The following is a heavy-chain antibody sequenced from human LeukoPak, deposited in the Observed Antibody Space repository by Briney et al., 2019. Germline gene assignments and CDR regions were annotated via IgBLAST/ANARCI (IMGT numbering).Heavy chain of an antibody. CDR1: GGSISSYY. Sequence: SETLSLTCTVSGGSISSYYWSWIRQPAGKGLEWIGRIYTSGSTNYNPSLKSRVTTSVDTSKNQFSLKLSSVTAADTAVYYCARVEGVGYDFWSGYYTGWFDPWGQGTLVTVSS. J-gene: IGHJ5*02. CDR3: ARVEGVGYDFWSGYYTGWFDP. D-gene: IGHD3-3*01. V-gene: IGHV4-4*07. CDR2: IYTSGST.